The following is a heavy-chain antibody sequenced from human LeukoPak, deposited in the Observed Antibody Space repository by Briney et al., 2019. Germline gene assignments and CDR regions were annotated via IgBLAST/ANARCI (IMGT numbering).Heavy chain of an antibody. CDR3: ARGYYYDSSGRLSY. CDR1: GYTFTRYY. V-gene: IGHV1-46*01. D-gene: IGHD3-22*01. Sequence: GASVKLSCKASGYTFTRYYMHWVRQAPGQGLEWMGMINPSGGDTTYAQKLQGRVTMTRDTSTSTVYMELSSLRSEDTAVYYCARGYYYDSSGRLSYWGQGTLVTVSS. J-gene: IGHJ4*02. CDR2: INPSGGDT.